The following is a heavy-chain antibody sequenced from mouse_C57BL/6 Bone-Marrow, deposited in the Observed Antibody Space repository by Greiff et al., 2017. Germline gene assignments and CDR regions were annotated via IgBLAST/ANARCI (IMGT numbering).Heavy chain of an antibody. J-gene: IGHJ4*01. V-gene: IGHV1-87*01. Sequence: QVQLQQSGPELARPWASVKISCQAFYTFSRRVHFAIRDTNYWMQWVKQRPGQGLEWIGAIYPGNGDTSYNRKFKGKATLTADKASSTAYMQLSSLTSEDSAVYYCACVGGDYYSNPYAMDYWGQGTSVTVSS. CDR1: YTFSRRVH. CDR3: SEDSAVYYCACVGGDYYSNPYAMDY. D-gene: IGHD2-5*01. CDR2: GQGLEWIG.